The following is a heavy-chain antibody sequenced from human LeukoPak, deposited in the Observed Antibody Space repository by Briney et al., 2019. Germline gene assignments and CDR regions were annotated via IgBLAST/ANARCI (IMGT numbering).Heavy chain of an antibody. CDR1: RFTFSTHW. CDR3: ARMQMDTGYRPFDI. V-gene: IGHV3-7*01. Sequence: PGGSLRLSCVASRFTFSTHWMAWVRQAPGKGLEWVAKIKEGGSETSHMDSVKGRLTITRDNAKNSLHLQMNSLRAEDTGLYYCARMQMDTGYRPFDIWGQGTMVTVSS. J-gene: IGHJ3*02. D-gene: IGHD5-24*01. CDR2: IKEGGSET.